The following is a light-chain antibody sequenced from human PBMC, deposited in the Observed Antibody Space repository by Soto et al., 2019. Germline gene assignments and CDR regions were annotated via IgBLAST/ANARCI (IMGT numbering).Light chain of an antibody. Sequence: QLVLTQPASVSGSPGQSITISCTGTSSDVGGYNYVSWYQQHPGKAPKLMIYDVSNRPSGVSNRFSGSKSGNTASLTISGLQAEDEADYYYSSYTSSSTPFVFGTGTKLTVL. V-gene: IGLV2-14*01. CDR3: SSYTSSSTPFV. J-gene: IGLJ1*01. CDR2: DVS. CDR1: SSDVGGYNY.